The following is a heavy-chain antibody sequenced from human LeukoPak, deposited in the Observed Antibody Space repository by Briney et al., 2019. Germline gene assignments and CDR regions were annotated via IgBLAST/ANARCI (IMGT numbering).Heavy chain of an antibody. CDR2: ITGSSTWT. V-gene: IGHV3-23*01. CDR3: ARELVSLGTGYFDL. Sequence: GGSLRLSCEASGFTFGTYGMTWARQAPGKGLEWVSGITGSSTWTYYADSVKGRFTISRDNSKNTLQLQMHSLRAEDTAIYYCARELVSLGTGYFDLWGRGTLVTVSS. CDR1: GFTFGTYG. D-gene: IGHD7-27*01. J-gene: IGHJ2*01.